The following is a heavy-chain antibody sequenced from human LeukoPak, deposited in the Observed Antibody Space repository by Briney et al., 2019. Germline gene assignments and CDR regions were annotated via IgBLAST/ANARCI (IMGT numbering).Heavy chain of an antibody. J-gene: IGHJ4*02. V-gene: IGHV3-23*01. D-gene: IGHD4-11*01. CDR2: ISGSGGST. CDR1: GLRFRNYA. Sequence: GRSLRLSCVVSGLRFRNYAMSWVRQAPGKGLEWVSAISGSGGSTYYADSVKGRFTISRDNSKNTLYLQMNSLRAEDTAVYYCAKAARPLQPMIWGQGTLVTVSS. CDR3: AKAARPLQPMI.